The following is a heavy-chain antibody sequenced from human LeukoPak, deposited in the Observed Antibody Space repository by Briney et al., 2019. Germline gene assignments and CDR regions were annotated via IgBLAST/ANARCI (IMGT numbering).Heavy chain of an antibody. CDR3: ARDYSYGPPPFDY. CDR2: INTDGSST. Sequence: GRSLRLSCAASGFTFSSYWMHWVRQAPGKRLVWVSRINTDGSSTSYADSVKGRSPISRDNAKNTPYLQMNSLRAEDTAVYYCARDYSYGPPPFDYWGQGTLVTVSS. J-gene: IGHJ4*02. V-gene: IGHV3-74*01. CDR1: GFTFSSYW. D-gene: IGHD5-18*01.